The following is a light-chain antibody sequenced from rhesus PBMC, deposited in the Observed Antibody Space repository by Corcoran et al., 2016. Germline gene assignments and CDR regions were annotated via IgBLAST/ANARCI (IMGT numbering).Light chain of an antibody. CDR1: QSVGSS. Sequence: EIVMTQSPATLSLSPGERATLSCRASQSVGSSVSWYQQKPGQAPRLHIFSASYRATGIPDKVSGSGSGTDFTLTISSLEPEEVAVYYCLQLSNWPHTFGQGTKVEIK. J-gene: IGKJ1*01. CDR2: SAS. V-gene: IGKV3-24*04. CDR3: LQLSNWPHT.